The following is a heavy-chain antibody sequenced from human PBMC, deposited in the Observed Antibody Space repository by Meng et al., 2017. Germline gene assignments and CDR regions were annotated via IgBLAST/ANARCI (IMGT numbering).Heavy chain of an antibody. CDR1: GYTFTSYY. Sequence: ASVKVSCKASGYTFTSYYMHWVRQAPGQGLEWMGIINPSGGSTSYAQKFQGRVTMTTDTSTSTAYMELRSLRSDDTAVYYCARDLGIAAAGVAFDIWGQGTMVTVSS. V-gene: IGHV1-46*01. D-gene: IGHD6-13*01. CDR2: INPSGGST. CDR3: ARDLGIAAAGVAFDI. J-gene: IGHJ3*02.